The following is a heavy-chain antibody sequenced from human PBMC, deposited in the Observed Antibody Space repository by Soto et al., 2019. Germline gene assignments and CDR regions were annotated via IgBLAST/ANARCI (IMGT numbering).Heavy chain of an antibody. CDR2: VYYAGTT. CDR1: YGSIKPNH. J-gene: IGHJ4*02. CDR3: ARLGAYYQDLDS. D-gene: IGHD3-22*01. V-gene: IGHV4-59*08. Sequence: QIQLQESGPGLVKPSETLSLSCTVSYGSIKPNHSSWVRPPPGKGLEWICYVYYAGTTTYNPSLKSRDSISIDTTTNEVSLKLISVSASDTAVYYCARLGAYYQDLDSWGKGTLVTVSS.